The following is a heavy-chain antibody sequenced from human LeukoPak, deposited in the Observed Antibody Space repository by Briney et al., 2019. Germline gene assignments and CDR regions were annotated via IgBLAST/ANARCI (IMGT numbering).Heavy chain of an antibody. V-gene: IGHV3-43*01. CDR3: AKDLTYESSGSVIDH. D-gene: IGHD3-22*01. Sequence: PGGSLRLSCAASGFIFEDYTMHWVRQVPGKTLEWVSLVNWHGTTYYADSLKGRFTISRDNSKNSLYLQMDSLRTEDTAFYYCAKDLTYESSGSVIDHWGLGTLVTVSS. CDR2: VNWHGTT. J-gene: IGHJ4*02. CDR1: GFIFEDYT.